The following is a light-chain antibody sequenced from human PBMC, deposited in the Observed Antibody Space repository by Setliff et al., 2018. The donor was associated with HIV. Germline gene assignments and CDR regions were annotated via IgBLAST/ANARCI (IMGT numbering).Light chain of an antibody. Sequence: QAVVTQEPSLTVSPGGTVTLTCGSSPGAVTSGLYPYWFQQKPGQAPRTLIYDTSNKHSWTPARFSGSLLGGKAALTLSGAQPEDEADYYCFLSYSGARRVFGGGTK. V-gene: IGLV7-46*01. J-gene: IGLJ3*02. CDR1: PGAVTSGLY. CDR3: FLSYSGARRV. CDR2: DTS.